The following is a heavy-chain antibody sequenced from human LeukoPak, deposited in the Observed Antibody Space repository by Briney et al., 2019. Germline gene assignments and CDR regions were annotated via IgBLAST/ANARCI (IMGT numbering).Heavy chain of an antibody. D-gene: IGHD3-22*01. CDR3: ARAAHYDSSGYYRPDY. CDR1: GFTFSSHE. J-gene: IGHJ4*02. Sequence: GGSLRLSCAASGFTFSSHEMNWVRQAPGKGLEWVSYISSSGSAKYYADSVKGRFTISRDKAKNSLDLQMNSLRAEDTAVYYCARAAHYDSSGYYRPDYWGQGTLVTVSS. V-gene: IGHV3-48*03. CDR2: ISSSGSAK.